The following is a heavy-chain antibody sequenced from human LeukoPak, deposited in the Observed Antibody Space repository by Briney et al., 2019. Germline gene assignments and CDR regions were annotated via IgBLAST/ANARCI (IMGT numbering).Heavy chain of an antibody. D-gene: IGHD1-26*01. CDR1: GYTFTDYH. J-gene: IGHJ4*02. CDR3: TFGPGGSCNGYSSPFDY. V-gene: IGHV1-69-2*01. Sequence: ASVKVSCKVSGYTFTDYHMHWVQQAPGKGLEWMGLVDPEDGETIYAGKFQGRVTITADTSTDTAYMELSSLRSEDTAVYYCTFGPGGSCNGYSSPFDYWGQGTLVTVSS. CDR2: VDPEDGET.